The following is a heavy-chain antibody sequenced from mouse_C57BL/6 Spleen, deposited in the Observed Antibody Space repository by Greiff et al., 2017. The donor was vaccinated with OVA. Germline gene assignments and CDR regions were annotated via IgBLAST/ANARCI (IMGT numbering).Heavy chain of an antibody. Sequence: QVQLQQSGTELVKPGASVKLSCKASGYTFTSYWMHWVKQRPGQGLEWVGNINPSNGGTNYNEKFKSKATLTVDKSSSTAYMQLSSLTSEDSAVYYCARSGWLPWNAMDYWGQGTSVTVSS. CDR3: ARSGWLPWNAMDY. D-gene: IGHD2-3*01. V-gene: IGHV1-53*01. CDR1: GYTFTSYW. CDR2: INPSNGGT. J-gene: IGHJ4*01.